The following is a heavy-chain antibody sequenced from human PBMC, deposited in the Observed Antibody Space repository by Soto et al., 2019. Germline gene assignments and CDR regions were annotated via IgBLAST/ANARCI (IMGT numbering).Heavy chain of an antibody. CDR1: GFTFSSYA. Sequence: PGGSLRLSCAASGFTFSSYAMHWVRQAPGKGLEYVSAISSNGGSTYYADSVKGRFTISRDNSKNTLYLQMSSLRAEDTAVYYCVKVYSGYEFDYWGQGTLVTVSS. V-gene: IGHV3-64D*06. J-gene: IGHJ4*02. CDR3: VKVYSGYEFDY. D-gene: IGHD3-10*01. CDR2: ISSNGGST.